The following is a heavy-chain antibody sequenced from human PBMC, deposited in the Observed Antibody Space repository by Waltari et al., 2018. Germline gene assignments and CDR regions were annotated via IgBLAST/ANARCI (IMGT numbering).Heavy chain of an antibody. J-gene: IGHJ4*02. CDR3: ARDLGGPTVTTKEDY. CDR1: GGTFSSYT. Sequence: QVQLVQSGAEVKKPGSSVKVSCKASGGTFSSYTISWVRPAPGQGLEWMGRIIPILGIANYAQKFQGRVTITADKSTSTAYMELSSLRSEDTAVYYCARDLGGPTVTTKEDYWGQGTLVTVSS. CDR2: IIPILGIA. V-gene: IGHV1-69*08. D-gene: IGHD4-4*01.